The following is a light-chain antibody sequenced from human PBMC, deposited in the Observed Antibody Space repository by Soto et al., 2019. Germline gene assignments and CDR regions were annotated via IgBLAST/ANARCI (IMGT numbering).Light chain of an antibody. CDR2: DAS. Sequence: DIQMTQSPSTLSASVGDRVTITCRASQSISGWLAWYQQKPGKAPKLLIYDASSVQSGVPSRFSGSRSGTGFTLTISGLQPDDFATYYCQQYDHPPYTFGQGTKLEIK. CDR3: QQYDHPPYT. CDR1: QSISGW. V-gene: IGKV1-5*01. J-gene: IGKJ2*01.